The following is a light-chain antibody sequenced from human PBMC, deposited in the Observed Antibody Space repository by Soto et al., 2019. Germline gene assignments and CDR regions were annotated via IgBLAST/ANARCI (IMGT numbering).Light chain of an antibody. J-gene: IGKJ5*01. V-gene: IGKV3D-15*01. Sequence: EIVMTQSPATLSLSPGERATLSCRASQSVSSNLAWYQQKPGQAPRLLIYGASNRATGIPARCISSGSATKFILIISSLLSEDVAVDYCQQHNNWPPITFGHGTRVEIK. CDR3: QQHNNWPPIT. CDR2: GAS. CDR1: QSVSSN.